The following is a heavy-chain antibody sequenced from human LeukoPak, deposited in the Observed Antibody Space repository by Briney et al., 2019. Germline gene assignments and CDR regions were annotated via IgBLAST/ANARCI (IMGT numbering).Heavy chain of an antibody. CDR1: GYTFTSYG. CDR3: ARGGSYYFGSGSTDY. CDR2: INPNNGGT. Sequence: ASVKVSCKASGYTFTSYGISWVRQAPGQGLEWMGWINPNNGGTSYAQRFQGRVTMTRDTSISTVYMELSRLRSDDTAVYYCARGGSYYFGSGSTDYWGQGTLVTVSS. V-gene: IGHV1-2*02. D-gene: IGHD3-10*01. J-gene: IGHJ4*02.